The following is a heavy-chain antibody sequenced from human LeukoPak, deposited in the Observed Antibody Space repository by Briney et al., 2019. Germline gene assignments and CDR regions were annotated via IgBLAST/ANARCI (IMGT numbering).Heavy chain of an antibody. CDR3: ARDRAWNYFDY. CDR1: GFTFSSYS. J-gene: IGHJ4*02. CDR2: ISSSSSYI. Sequence: GGSLRLSCAASGFTFSSYSMNWVRQAPGKGLEWVTSISSSSSYIYYADSVKGRFTISRDNAKNSLYLQMNSLRAEDTAVYYCARDRAWNYFDYWGQGTLVTVSS. V-gene: IGHV3-21*01. D-gene: IGHD3-3*01.